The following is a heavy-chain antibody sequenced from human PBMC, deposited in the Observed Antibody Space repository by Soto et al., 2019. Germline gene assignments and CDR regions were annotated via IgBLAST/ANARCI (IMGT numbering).Heavy chain of an antibody. Sequence: SETLSLTCTVSGGSISSGGYYWSRIRQHPGKGLEWIGYIYYSGSTYYNPSLKGRVTISVDTSKNQFSLKLSSVTAADTAVYYCARDYGDSLRYYYGMDVWGQGTTVTVSS. CDR1: GGSISSGGYY. V-gene: IGHV4-31*03. J-gene: IGHJ6*02. CDR3: ARDYGDSLRYYYGMDV. D-gene: IGHD4-17*01. CDR2: IYYSGST.